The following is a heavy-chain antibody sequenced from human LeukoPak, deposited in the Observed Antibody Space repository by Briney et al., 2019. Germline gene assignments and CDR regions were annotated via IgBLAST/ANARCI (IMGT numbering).Heavy chain of an antibody. V-gene: IGHV3-30*18. J-gene: IGHJ4*02. Sequence: GRSLRLSCAASGFTFSSYGMHWVRQAPGKGLEWVAVISYDGSNKYYADSVKGRFTISRDNSKNTLYLQMNSLRAEDTAVYYCAKDFSPIYYYDSSGYYPQPFDYWGQGTLVTVSS. CDR2: ISYDGSNK. CDR3: AKDFSPIYYYDSSGYYPQPFDY. CDR1: GFTFSSYG. D-gene: IGHD3-22*01.